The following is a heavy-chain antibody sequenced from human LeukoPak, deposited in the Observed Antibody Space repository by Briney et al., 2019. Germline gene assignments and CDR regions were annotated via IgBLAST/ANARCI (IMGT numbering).Heavy chain of an antibody. V-gene: IGHV4-59*02. J-gene: IGHJ5*02. CDR3: ARGGPTAMAP. Sequence: GSLRLSCAASGFTVSSNYMSWVRQAPGKGLEWIGYIYYSGSTNYNPSLKSRVTISVDTSKNQFSLKLSSVTAADTAVYYCARGGPTAMAPWGQGTLVTVSS. D-gene: IGHD5-18*01. CDR2: IYYSGST. CDR1: GFTVSSNY.